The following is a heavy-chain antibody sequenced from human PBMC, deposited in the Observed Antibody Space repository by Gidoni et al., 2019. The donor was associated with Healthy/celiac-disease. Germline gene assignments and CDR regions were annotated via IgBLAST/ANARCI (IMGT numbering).Heavy chain of an antibody. Sequence: QVQLQASGPGLVKPSETLSLTCTVSGGSISSYYWSWIRQPPGKGLEWIGYIYYSGSTNYNPSLKSRVTISVDTSKNQFSLKLSSVTAADTAVYYCARGGGGYCSSTSCYYYYYMDVWGKGTTVTVSS. CDR3: ARGGGGYCSSTSCYYYYYMDV. V-gene: IGHV4-59*01. CDR1: GGSISSYY. CDR2: IYYSGST. J-gene: IGHJ6*03. D-gene: IGHD2-2*03.